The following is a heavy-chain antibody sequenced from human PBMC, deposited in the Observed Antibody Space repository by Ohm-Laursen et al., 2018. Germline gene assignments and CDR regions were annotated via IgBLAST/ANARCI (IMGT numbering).Heavy chain of an antibody. CDR2: IKSKTDGGTT. CDR3: TTVSGGSYPGS. V-gene: IGHV3-15*01. Sequence: SLRLSCAASGFTFRNSWMTWVRQSPGEGLEWVGRIKSKTDGGTTDYAAPVKGRFTISRDDSKNTLYLQMNSLETEDTAIYYCTTVSGGSYPGSWGQGTLVTVSS. J-gene: IGHJ5*02. D-gene: IGHD1-26*01. CDR1: GFTFRNSW.